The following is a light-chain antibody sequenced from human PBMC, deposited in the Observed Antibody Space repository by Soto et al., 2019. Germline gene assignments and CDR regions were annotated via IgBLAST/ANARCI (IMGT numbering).Light chain of an antibody. CDR1: QSISSSY. CDR2: GAS. V-gene: IGKV3-20*01. J-gene: IGKJ1*01. CDR3: QQYGSSRT. Sequence: EILFTQSPGTLSLSPGESATLSCRASQSISSSYLAWYQQKPGKAPRLLVYGASSTATGIADRLSGSGSGTDFTLTIRRLEPEDAAVYYCQQYGSSRTFGQGTKVDIK.